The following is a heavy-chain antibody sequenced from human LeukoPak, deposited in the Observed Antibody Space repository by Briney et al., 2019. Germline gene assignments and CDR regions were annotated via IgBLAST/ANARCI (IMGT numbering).Heavy chain of an antibody. Sequence: ASVNVSCKSSGGTFSSYAISWVRHAPGQGLEWMGGIIPTFGTANYAQKFQGRVTITTDESTSTAYMELSSLRSEDTAVYYCARGGWYSSSFDPWGQGTLVTVSS. CDR1: GGTFSSYA. J-gene: IGHJ5*02. CDR3: ARGGWYSSSFDP. CDR2: IIPTFGTA. V-gene: IGHV1-69*05. D-gene: IGHD6-13*01.